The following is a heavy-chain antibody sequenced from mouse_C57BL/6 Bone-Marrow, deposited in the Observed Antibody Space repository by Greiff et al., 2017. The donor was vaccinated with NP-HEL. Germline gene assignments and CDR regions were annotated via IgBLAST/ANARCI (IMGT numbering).Heavy chain of an antibody. V-gene: IGHV1-85*01. Sequence: QVQLKQSGPELVKPGASVKLSCKASGYTFTSYDINWVKQRPGPGLEWLGWIYPRDGSTKYNEKFMGKATLTVDTSSSTAYMELHSLTSEDSAVYFCARGSLLPYAMDYWGQGTSVTVSS. CDR3: ARGSLLPYAMDY. D-gene: IGHD2-10*01. CDR2: IYPRDGST. J-gene: IGHJ4*01. CDR1: GYTFTSYD.